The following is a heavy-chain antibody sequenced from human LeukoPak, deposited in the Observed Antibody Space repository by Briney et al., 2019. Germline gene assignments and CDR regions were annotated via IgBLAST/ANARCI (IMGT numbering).Heavy chain of an antibody. Sequence: SETLSLTCTVSGGSISRYYWIWIRQPPGKGLEWIGYIYTSGSTNYNPSLKSRVTISVDTSKNQFSLKLSSVTAADTAVYYCARESPGAWFDPWGQGTLVTVSS. V-gene: IGHV4-4*09. CDR3: ARESPGAWFDP. D-gene: IGHD3-10*01. CDR2: IYTSGST. CDR1: GGSISRYY. J-gene: IGHJ5*02.